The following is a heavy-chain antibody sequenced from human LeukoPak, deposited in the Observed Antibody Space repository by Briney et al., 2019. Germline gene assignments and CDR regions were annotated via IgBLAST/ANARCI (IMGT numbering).Heavy chain of an antibody. CDR3: ATLTRATMTNHTFDY. Sequence: PGGSLRLSCAASGFTFSSYGMHWVRQAPGKGLEWVAVISYDGSNKYYADSVKGRFTISRDNSRNTLYLQMNSLRAEDTAVYYCATLTRATMTNHTFDYWGQGTLVTVSS. J-gene: IGHJ4*02. V-gene: IGHV3-30*03. D-gene: IGHD3-22*01. CDR2: ISYDGSNK. CDR1: GFTFSSYG.